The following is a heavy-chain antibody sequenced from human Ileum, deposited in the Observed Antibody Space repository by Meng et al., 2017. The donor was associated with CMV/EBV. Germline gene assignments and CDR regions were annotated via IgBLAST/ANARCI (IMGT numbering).Heavy chain of an antibody. CDR1: GGSISSYY. D-gene: IGHD6-19*01. Sequence: SETLSLTGNVSGGSISSYYWTWIRQPPGKRREWIGYVYSSGSTKYNPSLKSRVTISIDTSKNQFSLKLSSVTAADTAVYYCARGAGIEVVDWGRHWDYWGQGTLVTVSS. V-gene: IGHV4-59*01. CDR2: VYSSGST. CDR3: ARGAGIEVVDWGRHWDY. J-gene: IGHJ4*02.